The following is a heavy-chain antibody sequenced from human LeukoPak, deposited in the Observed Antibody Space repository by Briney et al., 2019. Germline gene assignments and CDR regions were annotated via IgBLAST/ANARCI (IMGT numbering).Heavy chain of an antibody. D-gene: IGHD3-22*01. Sequence: PSETLSLTCTVSGDSISSGDYHWSWIRQHPGKGLEWIGLIYSRDTTHYLPSLKSRVTISLDTSKNQFSLRLSSVTAADTAVYYCAKSSEGYYRYFYYYMDVWGTGTTVAVSS. CDR2: IYSRDTT. CDR1: GDSISSGDYH. V-gene: IGHV4-31*03. J-gene: IGHJ6*03. CDR3: AKSSEGYYRYFYYYMDV.